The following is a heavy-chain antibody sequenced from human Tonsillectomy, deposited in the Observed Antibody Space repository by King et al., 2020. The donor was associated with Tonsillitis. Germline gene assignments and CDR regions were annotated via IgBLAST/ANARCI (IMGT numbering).Heavy chain of an antibody. D-gene: IGHD6-13*01. CDR3: ARPRAAAGTGYGYYYYMDV. J-gene: IGHJ6*03. CDR1: GGSISSYY. CDR2: IYYSGNT. V-gene: IGHV4-59*08. Sequence: VQLQESGPGLVKPSETLSLTCTVSGGSISSYYWSWIRQPPGKGLEWIGYIYYSGNTNYNPSLKSRVTISVDTSKNQFSLKLSSVTAADTAVYYCARPRAAAGTGYGYYYYMDVWGKGTTVTVSS.